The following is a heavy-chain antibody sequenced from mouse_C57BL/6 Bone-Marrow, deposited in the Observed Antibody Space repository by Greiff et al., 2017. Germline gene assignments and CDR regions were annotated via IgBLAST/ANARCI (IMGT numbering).Heavy chain of an antibody. V-gene: IGHV1-69*01. J-gene: IGHJ3*01. CDR2: LDPSASYT. CDR1: GYTFASYW. Sequence: QVQLQQPGAELVLPGASVQLSCKASGYTFASYWLHWVKQRPGHGLEWIGELDPSASYTNYNQKFQGKSTLTVDKSSSTAYMQLSSLTSEDSAVYYCARGDYDAFAYWGQGTLVTVCA. CDR3: ARGDYDAFAY. D-gene: IGHD2-4*01.